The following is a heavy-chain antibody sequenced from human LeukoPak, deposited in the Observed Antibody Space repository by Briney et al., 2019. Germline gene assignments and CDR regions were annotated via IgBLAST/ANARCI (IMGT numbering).Heavy chain of an antibody. CDR2: IYYSGST. D-gene: IGHD3-10*01. Sequence: SETLSLTCTVSGGSISSYYWSWIRQPPGKGLEWIGYIYYSGSTNYNPSLKSRVTISVDTSKNQVSLKLSSVTAADTAVYYCARDSGGKSGKFDYWGQGTLVTVSS. CDR3: ARDSGGKSGKFDY. J-gene: IGHJ4*02. V-gene: IGHV4-59*01. CDR1: GGSISSYY.